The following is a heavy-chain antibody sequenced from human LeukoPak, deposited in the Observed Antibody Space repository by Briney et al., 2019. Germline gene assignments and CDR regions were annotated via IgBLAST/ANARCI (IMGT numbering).Heavy chain of an antibody. J-gene: IGHJ4*02. CDR1: GFTFSSYS. CDR3: ARDQGGSGSLHDY. D-gene: IGHD1-26*01. V-gene: IGHV3-21*01. CDR2: ISSSSSYI. Sequence: GGSLRLSCAASGFTFSSYSMNWVRQAPGKGLEWVSSISSSSSYIYYADSVKGRFTISRDNAKNSLYLQMNSLRAEDTAVYYCARDQGGSGSLHDYWGQGTLVTVSS.